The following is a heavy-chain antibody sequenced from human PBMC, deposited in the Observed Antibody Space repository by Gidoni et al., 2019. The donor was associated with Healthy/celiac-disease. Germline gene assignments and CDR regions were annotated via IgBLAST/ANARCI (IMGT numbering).Heavy chain of an antibody. Sequence: QVQLQQWGAGLLKPAETLSLTCAVYGGSFSGYYWRWSRQPPGKGLERSGEINHSGSTKYNPSLKSRVTISVDTSKNQFSLKLSSVTAADTAVYYCARGQTEWELPGGGMDVWGQGTTVTVSS. D-gene: IGHD1-26*01. CDR2: INHSGST. J-gene: IGHJ6*02. CDR1: GGSFSGYY. CDR3: ARGQTEWELPGGGMDV. V-gene: IGHV4-34*01.